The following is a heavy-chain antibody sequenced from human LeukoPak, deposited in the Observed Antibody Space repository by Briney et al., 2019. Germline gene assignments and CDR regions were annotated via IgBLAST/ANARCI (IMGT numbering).Heavy chain of an antibody. CDR2: IYYSGST. V-gene: IGHV4-31*03. D-gene: IGHD3-22*01. Sequence: SQTLSLTCTVSGGSISSGGYYWSWIRQHPGKGLEWIGYIYYSGSTYYNPSLKSRVTISVDTSKNQFSLKLSSVTDGDTGVYYCACESASYNSSGYCYVGAIEIWGQGTMVTVSS. CDR3: ACESASYNSSGYCYVGAIEI. CDR1: GGSISSGGYY. J-gene: IGHJ3*02.